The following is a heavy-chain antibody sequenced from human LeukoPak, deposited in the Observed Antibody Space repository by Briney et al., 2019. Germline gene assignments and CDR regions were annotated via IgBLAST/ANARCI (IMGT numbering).Heavy chain of an antibody. J-gene: IGHJ5*02. D-gene: IGHD2-2*01. Sequence: GASVKVSCKASGYTFTSYYMHWVRQAPGQGLEWMGWINPNSGGTNYAQKFQGRVTMTRDTSISTAYMELSRLRSDDTAVYYCARADSIVVVPAAMGGWFDPWGQGTLVTVSS. CDR1: GYTFTSYY. V-gene: IGHV1-2*02. CDR2: INPNSGGT. CDR3: ARADSIVVVPAAMGGWFDP.